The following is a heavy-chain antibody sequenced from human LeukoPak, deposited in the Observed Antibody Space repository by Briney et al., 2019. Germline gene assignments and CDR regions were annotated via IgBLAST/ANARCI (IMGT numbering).Heavy chain of an antibody. CDR1: GYTFISYY. D-gene: IGHD2-2*01. J-gene: IGHJ4*02. CDR2: INPSGGST. Sequence: PAASVKVSCKASGYTFISYYMHWVRQAPGQGLEWMGIINPSGGSTRYAQKFQGRVTMTRDTSTSTVYMELSSLRSEDTAVYYCARELAPAASDYWGQGTLVAVSS. CDR3: ARELAPAASDY. V-gene: IGHV1-46*01.